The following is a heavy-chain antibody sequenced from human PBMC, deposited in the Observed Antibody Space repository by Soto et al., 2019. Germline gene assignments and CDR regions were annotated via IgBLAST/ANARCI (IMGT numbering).Heavy chain of an antibody. V-gene: IGHV1-69*12. CDR2: IIPIFSTA. CDR1: GGTFSSYT. J-gene: IGHJ2*01. CDR3: ARGTHRGLQLMYFDL. Sequence: QVQLVQSGAEVKKPGSSVTVSCKASGGTFSSYTISWVRQAPGQGLEWMGGIIPIFSTANYAQKFQGRVTITANDSKSTAKMELSSLRSEDTAVYYCARGTHRGLQLMYFDLWGRGTLVTVSS. D-gene: IGHD5-12*01.